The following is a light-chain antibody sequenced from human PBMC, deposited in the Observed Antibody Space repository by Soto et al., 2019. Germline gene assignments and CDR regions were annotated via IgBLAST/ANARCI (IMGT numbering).Light chain of an antibody. CDR1: QDIYKY. V-gene: IGKV1-33*01. Sequence: DIQMTQSPSSLSAAVGDRVTFTSQASQDIYKYLNWYQQKPGKAPNLLIYDASKLEIGVQSRFSGSGSGTDLSLIGDSLQREDTATYYCQQNDHPPYTFGQGTKLESK. J-gene: IGKJ2*01. CDR3: QQNDHPPYT. CDR2: DAS.